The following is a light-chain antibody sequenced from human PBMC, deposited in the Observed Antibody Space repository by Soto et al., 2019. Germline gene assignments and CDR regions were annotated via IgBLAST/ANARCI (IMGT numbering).Light chain of an antibody. CDR3: SSYTTRSTVV. Sequence: QSALTQPASVSGSPGQSITISCTGTSSDVGGYNYVSWFQQHPGNATNLMIYDVYRRPSGVSYRFSGSKSGNTASLTISGLQAEDEADYYCSSYTTRSTVVFGGGTKLTVL. CDR1: SSDVGGYNY. V-gene: IGLV2-14*01. CDR2: DVY. J-gene: IGLJ2*01.